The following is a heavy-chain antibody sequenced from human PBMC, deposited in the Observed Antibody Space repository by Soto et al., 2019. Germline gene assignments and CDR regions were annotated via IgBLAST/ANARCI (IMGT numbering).Heavy chain of an antibody. CDR2: SYSSGGT. Sequence: GGSLRLSCAASGFTLGKYTMGWVRQAPGKGLEWVAESYSSGGTEYADSVKGRFTISRDNSKNMLFLQMNSLGVEDTALYYCARDREPDGIWTFDSWGQGTLVTVSS. D-gene: IGHD3-9*01. V-gene: IGHV3-53*01. J-gene: IGHJ4*02. CDR1: GFTLGKYT. CDR3: ARDREPDGIWTFDS.